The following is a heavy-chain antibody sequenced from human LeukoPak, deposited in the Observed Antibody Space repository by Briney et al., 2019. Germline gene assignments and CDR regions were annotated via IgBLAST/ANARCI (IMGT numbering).Heavy chain of an antibody. Sequence: GESLKISCKGSGYSFTSYWIGWVRQMPGKGLEWMGIIYPGDSDTRYSPSFQGQVTISAVKSISTAYLQWSSLKASDTAMYYCARSTPSGLRLGELSLAPNWFDPWGQGTLVTVSS. CDR2: IYPGDSDT. V-gene: IGHV5-51*01. CDR1: GYSFTSYW. D-gene: IGHD3-16*02. CDR3: ARSTPSGLRLGELSLAPNWFDP. J-gene: IGHJ5*02.